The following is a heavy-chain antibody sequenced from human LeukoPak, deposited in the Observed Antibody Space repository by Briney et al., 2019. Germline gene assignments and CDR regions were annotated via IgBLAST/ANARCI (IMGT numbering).Heavy chain of an antibody. J-gene: IGHJ4*02. Sequence: SETLSLTCAVYGGSFSGYYWSWIRQPPGKGLEWIGEINHSGSTNYNPSLKSRVTISVDTSKNQFSLKLSSVTAADTAVYYCARLKQYPLESLFDYWGQGTLVTVSS. CDR2: INHSGST. CDR3: ARLKQYPLESLFDY. CDR1: GGSFSGYY. D-gene: IGHD1/OR15-1a*01. V-gene: IGHV4-34*01.